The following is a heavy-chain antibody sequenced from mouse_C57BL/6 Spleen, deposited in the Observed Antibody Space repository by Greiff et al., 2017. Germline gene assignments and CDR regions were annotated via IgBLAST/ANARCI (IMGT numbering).Heavy chain of an antibody. V-gene: IGHV1-54*01. CDR3: ARGEYYGSLDY. CDR1: GYAFTNYL. Sequence: QVQLQQSGAELVRPGTSVKVSCKASGYAFTNYLIEWVKQRPGQGLEWIGVINPGSGGTNYNEKFKGKATLTADKSSSTAYMQLSSLTSEDSAVYFCARGEYYGSLDYWGQGTTLTVSS. J-gene: IGHJ2*01. CDR2: INPGSGGT. D-gene: IGHD1-1*01.